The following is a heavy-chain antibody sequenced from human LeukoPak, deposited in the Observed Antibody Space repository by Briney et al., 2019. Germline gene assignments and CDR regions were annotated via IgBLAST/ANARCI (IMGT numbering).Heavy chain of an antibody. J-gene: IGHJ5*02. Sequence: SETLSLTCTVSGGSISSGGYYWSWIRQHPGKGLEWIGYIYYSGSTYYNPSLKSRVTISVDTSKNQFSLKLSSVTAADTAVYYCARGPCSGGSCYSVNWFDPWGQGVLVTVSS. CDR2: IYYSGST. V-gene: IGHV4-31*03. D-gene: IGHD2-15*01. CDR1: GGSISSGGYY. CDR3: ARGPCSGGSCYSVNWFDP.